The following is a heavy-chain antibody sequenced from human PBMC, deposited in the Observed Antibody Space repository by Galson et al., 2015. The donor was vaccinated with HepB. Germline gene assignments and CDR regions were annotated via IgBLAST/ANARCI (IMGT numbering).Heavy chain of an antibody. CDR3: ASARDGDYIDPIDY. Sequence: SLRLSCAASGFTFSSYWMSWVRQAPGKGLEWVANIKQDGSEKYYVDSVKGRFTISRDNAKNSLYLQMNSLRAEDTAVYYCASARDGDYIDPIDYWGQGTLVTVSS. D-gene: IGHD4-17*01. J-gene: IGHJ4*02. CDR2: IKQDGSEK. V-gene: IGHV3-7*03. CDR1: GFTFSSYW.